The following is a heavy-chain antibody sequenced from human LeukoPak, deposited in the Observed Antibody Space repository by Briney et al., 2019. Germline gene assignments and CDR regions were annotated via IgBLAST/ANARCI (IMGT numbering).Heavy chain of an antibody. CDR2: IKQDGSEK. V-gene: IGHV3-7*01. Sequence: GGSLRLSCAASGFTFSNYWMSWVRQAPGKGLEWVANIKQDGSEKYYVDSVKGRFTISRDNAKNSLYLQMNSLRAEDTAVYYCARVRDYYDSSGNDYWGQGTLVTVSS. D-gene: IGHD3-22*01. CDR3: ARVRDYYDSSGNDY. J-gene: IGHJ4*02. CDR1: GFTFSNYW.